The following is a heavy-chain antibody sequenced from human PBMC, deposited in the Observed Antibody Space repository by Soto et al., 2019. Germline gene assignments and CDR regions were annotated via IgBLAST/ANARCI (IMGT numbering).Heavy chain of an antibody. V-gene: IGHV3-21*01. CDR3: AREGNYHEF. CDR2: ISSSGTYI. CDR1: GFPFGVYT. Sequence: GGSLRLSCETSGFPFGVYTMNWVRQAPGKGLEWVSSISSSGTYIDYADSVEGRFAISRDDAKNSVFLEMTSLRVDDTAVYYCAREGNYHEFWGQGTLVTVSS. D-gene: IGHD3-10*01. J-gene: IGHJ4*02.